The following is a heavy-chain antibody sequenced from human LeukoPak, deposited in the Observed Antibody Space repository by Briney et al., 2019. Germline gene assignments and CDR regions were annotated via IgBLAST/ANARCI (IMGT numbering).Heavy chain of an antibody. CDR2: FDPEDGET. V-gene: IGHV1-24*01. D-gene: IGHD2-15*01. Sequence: ASVKVSCKVSGYTLTELSMHWVRQAPGKGLEWMGGFDPEDGETIYAQKFQGRVTMTEDTSTDTAYMELSSLRSEDTAVYYCATPHRRYCSGGSCYGAMDVWGQGTTVTVSS. CDR1: GYTLTELS. CDR3: ATPHRRYCSGGSCYGAMDV. J-gene: IGHJ6*02.